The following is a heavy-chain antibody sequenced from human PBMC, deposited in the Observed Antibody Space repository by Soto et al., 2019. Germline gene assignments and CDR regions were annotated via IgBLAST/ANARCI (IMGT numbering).Heavy chain of an antibody. CDR1: GFNFNIHA. CDR2: MSPGGNSQ. Sequence: GGSLRLSCAAPGFNFNIHALHWIRQAPGEGPEWVAVMSPGGNSQYYADSVKGRFTISRDTSKSTLYLQMTSLRPEDTAVYYCASGAAFYYDTSRYWGQGTLVTVSS. V-gene: IGHV3-30-3*01. J-gene: IGHJ4*02. CDR3: ASGAAFYYDTSRY. D-gene: IGHD3-22*01.